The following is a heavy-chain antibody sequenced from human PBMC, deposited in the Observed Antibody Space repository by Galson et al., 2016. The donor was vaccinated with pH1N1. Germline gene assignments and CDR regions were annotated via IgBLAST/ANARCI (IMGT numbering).Heavy chain of an antibody. CDR2: ISSSGSTI. CDR3: ARPAEQQWLVILPFGY. D-gene: IGHD6-19*01. CDR1: GFTFISYE. J-gene: IGHJ4*02. Sequence: SLRLSCAASGFTFISYEMNWVRQAPGKGLEWVSYISSSGSTIYYADSVKGRFTISRDNAKNSLYLQMNSLRAEDTAVYYCARPAEQQWLVILPFGYWGQGILVTVSS. V-gene: IGHV3-48*03.